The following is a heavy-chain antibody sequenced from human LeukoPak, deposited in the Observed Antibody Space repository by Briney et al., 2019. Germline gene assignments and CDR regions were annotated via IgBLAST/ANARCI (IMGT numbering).Heavy chain of an antibody. CDR1: EYTFTGYY. D-gene: IGHD1-1*01. Sequence: ASVKVSCKASEYTFTGYYMHWVRQAPGQGLEWMGRINPNSGGTNYAQQFQDRVTMTRDTSISTAYMELNSLRSEDTAVDYCARTAPYAGSWNAKANSYYFDHWGQGSLVTVSS. CDR2: INPNSGGT. J-gene: IGHJ4*02. CDR3: ARTAPYAGSWNAKANSYYFDH. V-gene: IGHV1-2*06.